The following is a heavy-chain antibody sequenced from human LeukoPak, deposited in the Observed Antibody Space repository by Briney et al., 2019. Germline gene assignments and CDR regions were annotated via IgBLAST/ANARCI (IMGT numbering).Heavy chain of an antibody. CDR3: ARAWIMVTSHLDF. CDR2: ISAHDGNT. D-gene: IGHD2-21*02. V-gene: IGHV1-18*01. Sequence: GASVKVSCNASGYTFTNHGITWVRQAPGQGLEWMGWISAHDGNTNYAQKLQGRVTMTTDTSTSIAYMELRSLRSDDTAMYYCARAWIMVTSHLDFWGQGTLVIVSS. J-gene: IGHJ4*02. CDR1: GYTFTNHG.